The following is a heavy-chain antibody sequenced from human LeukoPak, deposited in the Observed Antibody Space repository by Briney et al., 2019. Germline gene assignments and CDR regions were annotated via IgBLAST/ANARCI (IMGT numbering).Heavy chain of an antibody. D-gene: IGHD6-13*01. CDR1: GYTFTSYA. Sequence: ASVKVSCKASGYTFTSYAMNWVRQAPGQGLEWMGWINPNSGVTNYAQKLQGRVTITRDTSIDTAYMQLSRLRSDDTAVYYCARGDSSSWFDYWGQGTLVTVSS. CDR3: ARGDSSSWFDY. CDR2: INPNSGVT. J-gene: IGHJ4*02. V-gene: IGHV1-2*02.